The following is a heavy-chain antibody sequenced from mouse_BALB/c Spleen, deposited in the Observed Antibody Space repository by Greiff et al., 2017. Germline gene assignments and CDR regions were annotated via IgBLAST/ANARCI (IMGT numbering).Heavy chain of an antibody. CDR3: ARKPYECITTAKDAMDY. V-gene: IGHV2-2*02. Sequence: VMLVESGPGLVQPSQSLSITCTASGFSLTSYGVHWVRQSPGKGLEWLGVIWSGGSTDYNAAFISRLSISKDNSKSQVFFKMNSLQANDTAIYYCARKPYECITTAKDAMDYWGQGTSVTVSS. D-gene: IGHD1-2*01. CDR2: IWSGGST. CDR1: GFSLTSYG. J-gene: IGHJ4*01.